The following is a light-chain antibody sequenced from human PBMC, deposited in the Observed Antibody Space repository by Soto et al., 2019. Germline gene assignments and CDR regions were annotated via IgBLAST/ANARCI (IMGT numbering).Light chain of an antibody. CDR1: QSISSY. CDR3: QQSYSTPFS. CDR2: AAS. V-gene: IGKV1-39*01. J-gene: IGKJ3*01. Sequence: DIQMTQSPSSLSASVGDRVTITCRASQSISSYLNWYQQKPGKAPKLLIYAASSLQSGVPSRFSGSGSGTDFTVTISSLQPEDFATYYCQQSYSTPFSFGPGTKVDIE.